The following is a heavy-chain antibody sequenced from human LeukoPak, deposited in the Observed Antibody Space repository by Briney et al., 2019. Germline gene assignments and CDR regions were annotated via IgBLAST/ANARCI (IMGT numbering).Heavy chain of an antibody. J-gene: IGHJ4*02. CDR3: ARDGPATDTDLDC. V-gene: IGHV3-7*01. CDR2: IKGDGSEK. D-gene: IGHD6-13*01. CDR1: GFSVRSHW. Sequence: GVSLRLCCAASGFSVRSHWMNWVRQARGKGLQWVATIKGDGSEKFYVDAVKGRFTISRDNAKNSLYLQMNILRAEDTAVYYCARDGPATDTDLDCWGQGTLVIVSS.